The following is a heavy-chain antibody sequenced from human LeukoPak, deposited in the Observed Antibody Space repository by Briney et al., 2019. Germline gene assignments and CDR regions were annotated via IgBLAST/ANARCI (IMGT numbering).Heavy chain of an antibody. D-gene: IGHD5-18*01. Sequence: GASVKVSCKASGYTLTSYGISWVRQAPGRGLEWMGWISAYNGNTNYAQKLQGRVTMTTDASTSTAYMELRSLGSDDTAVYYCARDGGYGRRYYHHYGMEVWGQGTTVTVSS. CDR3: ARDGGYGRRYYHHYGMEV. CDR1: GYTLTSYG. CDR2: ISAYNGNT. J-gene: IGHJ6*02. V-gene: IGHV1-18*01.